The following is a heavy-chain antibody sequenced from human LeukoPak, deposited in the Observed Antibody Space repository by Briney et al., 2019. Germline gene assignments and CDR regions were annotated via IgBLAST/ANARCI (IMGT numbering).Heavy chain of an antibody. CDR1: GFTFISYA. Sequence: PGTSLRLSCAASGFTFISYAIHWVRQAPGKGLEWVAVISFHGTDTFYADSVKGRFTISRDNAKNSLYLQMNSLRGEDTAVYYCAKVSYSNYVPYWYFDLWGRGTLVTVSS. CDR3: AKVSYSNYVPYWYFDL. CDR2: ISFHGTDT. J-gene: IGHJ2*01. D-gene: IGHD4-11*01. V-gene: IGHV3-30*04.